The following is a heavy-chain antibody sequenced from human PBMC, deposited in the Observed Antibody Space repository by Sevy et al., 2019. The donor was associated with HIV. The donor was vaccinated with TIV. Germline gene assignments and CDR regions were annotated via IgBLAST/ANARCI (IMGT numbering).Heavy chain of an antibody. Sequence: GGSLRLSCGASGFSLSNAWMSWVRQAPGKGLEWVGRIKSKADGGTPDDAAPVKGTFTISRDDSINTLYLQMNSLRTDDTAVYYCGYSEYGYYYDYWGQGTLVTVSS. CDR2: IKSKADGGTP. V-gene: IGHV3-15*01. CDR1: GFSLSNAW. D-gene: IGHD1-26*01. CDR3: GYSEYGYYYDY. J-gene: IGHJ4*02.